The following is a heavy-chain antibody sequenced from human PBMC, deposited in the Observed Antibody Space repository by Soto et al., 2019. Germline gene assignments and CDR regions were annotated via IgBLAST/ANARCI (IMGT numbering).Heavy chain of an antibody. J-gene: IGHJ6*02. CDR2: ISGSGGST. Sequence: EVQLLESGGGLVQPGGSLRLSCAASGFTFSSYAMSWVRQAPGKGLEWVSAISGSGGSTYYADSVKGRYTISRDNSKNTLYLQMNSLRAEDTAVYYCAKCQIGYYDILTGYYVQDYYYGMDVWGQGTTVTVSS. CDR3: AKCQIGYYDILTGYYVQDYYYGMDV. D-gene: IGHD3-9*01. V-gene: IGHV3-23*01. CDR1: GFTFSSYA.